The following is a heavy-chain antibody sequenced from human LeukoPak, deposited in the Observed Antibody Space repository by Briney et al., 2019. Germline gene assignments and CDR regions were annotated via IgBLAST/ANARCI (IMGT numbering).Heavy chain of an antibody. D-gene: IGHD6-19*01. J-gene: IGHJ4*02. CDR1: GFTFSSYG. V-gene: IGHV3-30*02. CDR2: IRYDGSNK. Sequence: PGGSLRLSCAASGFTFSSYGMHWVRQAPGKGLEWVAFIRYDGSNKYYADSVKGRFTISRDNSKNTLYLQMNSLRAEDTAVYYCAKDEAVADLGYFDYWGQGTLVTVSS. CDR3: AKDEAVADLGYFDY.